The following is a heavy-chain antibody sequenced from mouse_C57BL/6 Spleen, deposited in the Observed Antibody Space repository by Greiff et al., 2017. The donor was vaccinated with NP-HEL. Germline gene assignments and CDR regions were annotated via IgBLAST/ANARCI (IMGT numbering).Heavy chain of an antibody. CDR3: TKLRYSLYYFDY. CDR1: GFNIKDYY. Sequence: AQLQQSGAELVRPGASVKLSCTASGFNIKDYYMHWVKQRPEQGLEWIGRIDPEDGDTEYAPKFQGKATMTADTSSNTAYLQLSSLTSEDTAVYYCTKLRYSLYYFDYWGQGTTLTVSS. V-gene: IGHV14-1*01. J-gene: IGHJ2*01. CDR2: IDPEDGDT. D-gene: IGHD1-1*01.